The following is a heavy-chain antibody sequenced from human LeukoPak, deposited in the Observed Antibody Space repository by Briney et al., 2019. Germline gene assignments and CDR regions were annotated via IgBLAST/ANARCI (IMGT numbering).Heavy chain of an antibody. CDR1: GFSISSSSYY. CDR3: ARSGSYSFWFDP. Sequence: PSETLSLTCTASGFSISSSSYYWGWIRPPPGKELEWVVSICYGGRSYYDPSLRRCVTICVDTTKNQFFLMISLVTAEEAAEYYCARSGSYSFWFDPRGEGTLVSVCS. D-gene: IGHD1-26*01. CDR2: ICYGGRS. V-gene: IGHV4-39*01. J-gene: IGHJ5*02.